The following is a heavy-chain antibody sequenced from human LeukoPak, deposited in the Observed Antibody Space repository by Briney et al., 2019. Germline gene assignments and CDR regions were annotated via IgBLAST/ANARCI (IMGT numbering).Heavy chain of an antibody. J-gene: IGHJ6*03. CDR3: ARDSSSWSPYYYYMDV. D-gene: IGHD6-13*01. CDR2: IYTSGST. CDR1: GVSISSYY. V-gene: IGHV4-4*07. Sequence: PSETLSLTCTVSGVSISSYYWSWIRQPAGKGLEWIGRIYTSGSTNYNPSLKSRVTMSVDTSKNQFSLKLSSVTAADTAVYYCARDSSSWSPYYYYMDVWGKGTTVTVSS.